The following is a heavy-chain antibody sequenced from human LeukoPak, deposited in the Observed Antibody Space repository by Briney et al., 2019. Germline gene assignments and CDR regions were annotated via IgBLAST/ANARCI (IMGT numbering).Heavy chain of an antibody. J-gene: IGHJ4*02. D-gene: IGHD4-23*01. CDR3: ARPGGNWEYYLDS. CDR2: IYWNDDK. V-gene: IGHV2-5*01. Sequence: XXPPXKAXXXLALIYWNDDKRYSPFLKSRLTITKDTSKNQVVLTMTDMDPVDTATYYCARPGGNWEYYLDSWGQGTLVTVSS.